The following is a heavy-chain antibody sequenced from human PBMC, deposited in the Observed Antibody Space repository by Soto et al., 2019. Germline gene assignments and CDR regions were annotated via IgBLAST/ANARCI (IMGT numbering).Heavy chain of an antibody. D-gene: IGHD2-15*01. CDR1: GRSISSSY. V-gene: IGHV4-4*07. Sequence: SETLSLTCTVSGRSISSSYWSWIRQPAGKGLEWIGRIYTRGSTNYNPSLKSRVTLSVGTCKNQFSLKLSSVTAADTAVYYCARTGAAPDCSGGSCYPLDYYYGMDVWGQGTTVT. CDR2: IYTRGST. CDR3: ARTGAAPDCSGGSCYPLDYYYGMDV. J-gene: IGHJ6*02.